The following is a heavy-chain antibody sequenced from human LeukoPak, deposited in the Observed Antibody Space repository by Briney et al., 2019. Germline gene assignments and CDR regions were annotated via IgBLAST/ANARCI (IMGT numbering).Heavy chain of an antibody. CDR3: ARASHAVVVVPAAPLDP. CDR1: GGTFSSYA. V-gene: IGHV1-69*04. CDR2: IIPILGIA. Sequence: GASVKVSCKASGGTFSSYAISWVRQAPGQGLEWMGRIIPILGIANYAQKFQGRVTITADKSTSTAYMELSSLRSEDTAVYYCARASHAVVVVPAAPLDPWGQGTLDTVSS. D-gene: IGHD2-2*01. J-gene: IGHJ5*02.